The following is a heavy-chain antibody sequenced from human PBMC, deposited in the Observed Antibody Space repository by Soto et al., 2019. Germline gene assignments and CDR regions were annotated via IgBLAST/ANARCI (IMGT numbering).Heavy chain of an antibody. D-gene: IGHD3-10*01. J-gene: IGHJ6*02. CDR3: ARPPRGYYYGMDV. V-gene: IGHV3-21*01. CDR1: VFTCSSYS. CDR2: ISSSSSYI. Sequence: WWSLRLSCSASVFTCSSYSMNWFRQAPGKGLEWVSSISSSSSYIYYADSVKGRFTISRDNAKNSLYLQMNSLRAEDTAVYYCARPPRGYYYGMDVWGQGTTVTVSS.